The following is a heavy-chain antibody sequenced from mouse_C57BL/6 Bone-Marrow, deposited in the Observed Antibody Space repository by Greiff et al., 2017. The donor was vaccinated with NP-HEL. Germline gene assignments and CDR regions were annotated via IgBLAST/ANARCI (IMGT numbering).Heavy chain of an antibody. Sequence: QLHLQQPGAELVKPGASVKLSCKASGYTFTSYWMQWVKQRPGQGLEWIGEIDPSDSYTNYNQKFKGKATLTVDTSSSTAYMQLSSLTSEDSAVYYCARGYYGSSYRYFDVWGTGTTVTVSS. J-gene: IGHJ1*03. CDR3: ARGYYGSSYRYFDV. D-gene: IGHD1-1*01. CDR1: GYTFTSYW. CDR2: IDPSDSYT. V-gene: IGHV1-50*01.